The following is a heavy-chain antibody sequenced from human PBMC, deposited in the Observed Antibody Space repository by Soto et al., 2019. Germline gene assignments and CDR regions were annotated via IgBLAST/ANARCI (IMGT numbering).Heavy chain of an antibody. D-gene: IGHD2-2*02. V-gene: IGHV1-2*02. CDR1: GYTLTGYY. Sequence: GVSAKVSCKDSGYTLTGYYMYWVRQDPVQVLEWMGWINPNSGGTNYAQKFQGRVTMTRDTSISTAYMELSRLRSDDTAVYYCARASLVVPAAIGGGLDPWGQGTLVTVSS. CDR2: INPNSGGT. J-gene: IGHJ5*02. CDR3: ARASLVVPAAIGGGLDP.